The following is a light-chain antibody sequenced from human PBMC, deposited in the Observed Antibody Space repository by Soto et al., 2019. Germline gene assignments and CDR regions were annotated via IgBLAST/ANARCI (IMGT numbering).Light chain of an antibody. CDR3: QQSYSTLWT. Sequence: DIQMTQSPSSLSAAVGDRVTITCRASQSSSSYLNLYQQKPGKAHTRLFYAASSLQSWVPSRFSGSGSGTDFTLTISSLQPEDFATYYCQQSYSTLWTFVQGTQVEIK. CDR1: QSSSSY. V-gene: IGKV1-39*01. CDR2: AAS. J-gene: IGKJ1*01.